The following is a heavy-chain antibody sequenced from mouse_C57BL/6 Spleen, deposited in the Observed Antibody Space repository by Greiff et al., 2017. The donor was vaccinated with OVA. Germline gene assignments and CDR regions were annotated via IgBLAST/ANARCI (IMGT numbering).Heavy chain of an antibody. J-gene: IGHJ3*01. Sequence: VQLMESGPGLVAPSQSLSITCTVSGFSLTSYAISWVRQPPGKGLEWLGIIWTGRCINYHSANKSRLRNSKDNTKSQVFLKMNSLQTDDTARYYCAREGNYSWFAYWGQGTLVTVSA. V-gene: IGHV2-9-1*01. CDR1: GFSLTSYA. CDR2: IWTGRCI. CDR3: AREGNYSWFAY. D-gene: IGHD2-1*01.